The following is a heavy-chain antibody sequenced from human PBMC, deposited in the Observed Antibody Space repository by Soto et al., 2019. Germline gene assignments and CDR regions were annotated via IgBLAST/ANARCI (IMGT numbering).Heavy chain of an antibody. J-gene: IGHJ3*02. V-gene: IGHV3-49*03. Sequence: GGSLRLSCTASGFTFGDYAMSWFRQAPGKGMEWVGLIRSKAYGGTTEYAASVKGRITITRDDSTSIAYLQMNSLKTEDTAVYYCTRAPGGWTGPQGGAFDIWGQGTMVTVSS. D-gene: IGHD1-1*01. CDR1: GFTFGDYA. CDR3: TRAPGGWTGPQGGAFDI. CDR2: IRSKAYGGTT.